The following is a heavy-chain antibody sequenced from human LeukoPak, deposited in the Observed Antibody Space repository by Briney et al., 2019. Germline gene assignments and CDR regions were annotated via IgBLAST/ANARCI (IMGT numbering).Heavy chain of an antibody. CDR1: GFTFSSSG. V-gene: IGHV3-30*18. Sequence: GGSLRLSCAASGFTFSSSGMHWVRQAPGKGLEWVAVISYDGSNKYYADSVKGRFTISRDNSKNTLYLQMNSLRAEDTAVYYCAKLIRPAAGQLGDYYYGMDVWGQGTTVTVSS. CDR3: AKLIRPAAGQLGDYYYGMDV. CDR2: ISYDGSNK. D-gene: IGHD6-13*01. J-gene: IGHJ6*02.